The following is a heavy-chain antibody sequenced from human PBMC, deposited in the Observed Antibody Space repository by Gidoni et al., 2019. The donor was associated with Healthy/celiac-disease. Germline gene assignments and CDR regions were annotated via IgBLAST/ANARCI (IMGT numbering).Heavy chain of an antibody. J-gene: IGHJ6*02. CDR3: ARDRAYSTYYYYGMDV. D-gene: IGHD4-4*01. CDR1: GGSISSYY. Sequence: QLQLQEQGPGLVKPSETLSLTCTVSGGSISSYYWSCIRQPPGKGLEWIGYIYYSGSTNYTPSLKSRVTISVDTSKNQFSLKLSSVTAADTAVYYCARDRAYSTYYYYGMDVWGQGTTVTVSS. V-gene: IGHV4-59*01. CDR2: IYYSGST.